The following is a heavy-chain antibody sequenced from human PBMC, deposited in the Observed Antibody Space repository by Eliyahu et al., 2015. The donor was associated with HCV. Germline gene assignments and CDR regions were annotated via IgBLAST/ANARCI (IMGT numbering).Heavy chain of an antibody. CDR1: XGXFGGYY. V-gene: IGHV4-34*01. D-gene: IGHD3-3*01. Sequence: QVQLQQWGAGLLKPSETLSLTCAVYXGXFGGYYWSWLRQPPGKGLEWIGEINHSGSTNYNPSLKSRVTISVDTSKNQFSLKLSSVTAADTAVYYCAKASFGVVHYGMDVWGQGTTVTVSS. CDR3: AKASFGVVHYGMDV. CDR2: INHSGST. J-gene: IGHJ6*02.